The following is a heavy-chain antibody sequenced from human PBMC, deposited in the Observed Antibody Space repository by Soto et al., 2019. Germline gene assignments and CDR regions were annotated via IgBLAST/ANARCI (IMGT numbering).Heavy chain of an antibody. Sequence: QVQLVQSGAEMKRPGASVKVSCKASGYTFSKYDVSWVRQAPGQGLEWLGLISPNSGRASYSEKFQGRVTMSTDTPTTTAYLELRSLRSDDTAVYYSVRQYFDFWTDYPDFDYWGQGTLVTVSS. V-gene: IGHV1-18*04. J-gene: IGHJ4*02. D-gene: IGHD3-3*01. CDR1: GYTFSKYD. CDR3: VRQYFDFWTDYPDFDY. CDR2: ISPNSGRA.